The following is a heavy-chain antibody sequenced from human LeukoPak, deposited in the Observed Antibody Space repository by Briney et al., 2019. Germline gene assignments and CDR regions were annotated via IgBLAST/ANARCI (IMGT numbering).Heavy chain of an antibody. CDR1: GFTFSSYW. J-gene: IGHJ4*02. V-gene: IGHV3-74*01. CDR2: INSDGSST. Sequence: GGSLRLSCAASGFTFSSYWMHWVRQAPGKGLVWVSRINSDGSSTSYADSVKGRFTISRDNAKNTLYLQMNSLRAEDTAVYYCAKERRYYYDSSGYYEFFDYWGQGTLVTVSS. CDR3: AKERRYYYDSSGYYEFFDY. D-gene: IGHD3-22*01.